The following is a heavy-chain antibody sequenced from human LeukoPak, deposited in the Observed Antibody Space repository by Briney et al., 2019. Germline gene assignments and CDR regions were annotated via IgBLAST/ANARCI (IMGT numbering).Heavy chain of an antibody. J-gene: IGHJ3*02. Sequence: GESLKISCRDSGYSFTNYWIGWVRQMPGKGLEWMGIIYPGDSDTRYSPSFQGQVTISADKSISTAYLQWSSLKASDTAMYYCARHETLPRDDNNAFDIWGQGTMVTVSS. V-gene: IGHV5-51*01. CDR1: GYSFTNYW. D-gene: IGHD5-24*01. CDR3: ARHETLPRDDNNAFDI. CDR2: IYPGDSDT.